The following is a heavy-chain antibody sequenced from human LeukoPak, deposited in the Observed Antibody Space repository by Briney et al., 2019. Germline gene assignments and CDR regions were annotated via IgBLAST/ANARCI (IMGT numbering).Heavy chain of an antibody. V-gene: IGHV3-53*01. Sequence: DPGGSLRLSCAASGFTVSTYYMTWVRQAPGKGLECVSVIYSGGSTYYADSVKGRFTASRDNSKNTLYLQMNSLRAEDTAMYYCARGLGYCTSTTCLLPFDYWGQGTLVTVSS. CDR2: IYSGGST. J-gene: IGHJ4*02. D-gene: IGHD2-2*01. CDR3: ARGLGYCTSTTCLLPFDY. CDR1: GFTVSTYY.